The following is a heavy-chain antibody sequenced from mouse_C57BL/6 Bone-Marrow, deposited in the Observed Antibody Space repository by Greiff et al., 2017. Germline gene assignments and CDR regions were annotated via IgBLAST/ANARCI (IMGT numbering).Heavy chain of an antibody. D-gene: IGHD1-1*01. CDR2: IYPSDSET. J-gene: IGHJ2*01. CDR3: ARTPNYYGSREYYFDY. V-gene: IGHV1-61*01. CDR1: GYTFTSYW. Sequence: VKLQQPGAELVRPGSSVKLSCKASGYTFTSYWMDWVKQRPGQGLEWIGNIYPSDSETHYNQKFKDKATLTVDKSSSTAYMQLSSLTSEDSAVYYCARTPNYYGSREYYFDYWGQGTTLTVSS.